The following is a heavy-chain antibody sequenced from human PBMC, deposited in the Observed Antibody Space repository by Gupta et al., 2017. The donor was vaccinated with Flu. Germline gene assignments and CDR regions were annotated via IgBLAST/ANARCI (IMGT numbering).Heavy chain of an antibody. CDR3: ARSLPEGHF. V-gene: IGHV3-23*01. Sequence: LSGAASGLTVDNSAMTWVRQAPGKGLQWVSAISGSGVSTYYADSVQGRFTISRDNSKNTLYLQMNNLRAEDTAIYYCARSLPEGHFWGQGTLVTVSS. CDR1: GLTVDNSA. J-gene: IGHJ4*02. CDR2: ISGSGVST.